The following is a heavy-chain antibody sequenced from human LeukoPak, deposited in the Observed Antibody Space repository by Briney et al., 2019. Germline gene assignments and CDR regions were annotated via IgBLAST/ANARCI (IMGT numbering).Heavy chain of an antibody. V-gene: IGHV1-18*01. Sequence: ASVKVSCKASGYTFTSYGISWVRQAPGQGLEWMGWISAYNGNTNYAQKLQGRVTMTTDTSTSTAYMELRSLRSDDTAVYYCTRVPGWDYYDSSGYGYFDYWGQGTLVTVSS. CDR2: ISAYNGNT. D-gene: IGHD3-22*01. J-gene: IGHJ4*02. CDR3: TRVPGWDYYDSSGYGYFDY. CDR1: GYTFTSYG.